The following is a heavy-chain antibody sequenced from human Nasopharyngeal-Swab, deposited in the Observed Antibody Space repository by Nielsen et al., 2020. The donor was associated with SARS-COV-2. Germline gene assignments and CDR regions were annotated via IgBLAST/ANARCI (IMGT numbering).Heavy chain of an antibody. Sequence: SLKIPCAASGFTFDDYAMHWVRQAPGKCLEWVSGISWNSGSIGYADSVKGRFTISRDNAKNSLYLQMNSLRAEDTALYYCAKTPTNYGMDVWGQGTTVTVSS. CDR2: ISWNSGSI. V-gene: IGHV3-9*01. J-gene: IGHJ6*02. CDR1: GFTFDDYA. CDR3: AKTPTNYGMDV.